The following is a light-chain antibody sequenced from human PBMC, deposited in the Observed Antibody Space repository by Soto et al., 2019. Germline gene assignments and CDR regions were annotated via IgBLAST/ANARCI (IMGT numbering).Light chain of an antibody. J-gene: IGKJ1*01. V-gene: IGKV3-15*01. CDR2: GAS. CDR3: QQYNNWLWT. CDR1: QSVNSN. Sequence: EIVMTQSPATLSVSPGETATLSCRASQSVNSNLAWYQQKPDQAPRLLIYGASTRATGIPARFSGSGSGTEFTLTISSLQSEDFAVYYCQQYNNWLWTFGQGTKVEIK.